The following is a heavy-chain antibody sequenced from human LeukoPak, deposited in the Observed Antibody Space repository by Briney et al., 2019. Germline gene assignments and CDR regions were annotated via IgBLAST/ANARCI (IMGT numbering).Heavy chain of an antibody. V-gene: IGHV1-18*01. CDR3: ARDQATVTIFYYYYYGMDV. CDR1: GYTFTSYG. D-gene: IGHD4-11*01. J-gene: IGHJ6*02. CDR2: ISAYSGNT. Sequence: GASVKVSCTASGYTFTSYGISWVRQAPGQGLEWMGWISAYSGNTNYAQKLQGRVTMTTDTSTSTAYMELRSLRSDDTAVYYCARDQATVTIFYYYYYGMDVWGQGTTVTVSS.